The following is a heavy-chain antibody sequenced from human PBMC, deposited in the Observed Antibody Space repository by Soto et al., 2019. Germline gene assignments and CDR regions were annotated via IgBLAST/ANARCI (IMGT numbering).Heavy chain of an antibody. Sequence: GESLKISCKGSGYSFTSYWISWVRQMPGKGLEWMGRIDPSDSYTNYSPPFQGHVTISADKSISTAYLQWSSLKASDTAMYYCARHRDSPYYYGMDVWGQGTTVTVSS. V-gene: IGHV5-10-1*01. CDR2: IDPSDSYT. J-gene: IGHJ6*02. CDR1: GYSFTSYW. CDR3: ARHRDSPYYYGMDV. D-gene: IGHD2-21*01.